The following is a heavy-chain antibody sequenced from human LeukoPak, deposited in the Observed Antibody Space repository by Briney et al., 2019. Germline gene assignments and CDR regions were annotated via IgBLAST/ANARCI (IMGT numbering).Heavy chain of an antibody. CDR1: GYTFTSYG. CDR3: ARDSDYYGSGSYFDY. CDR2: ISAYNGNT. V-gene: IGHV1-18*01. Sequence: ASVKVSCKASGYTFTSYGISWVRQAPGQRLEWMGWISAYNGNTNYAQKLQGRVTMTTDTSTSTAYMELRSLRSDDTAVYYCARDSDYYGSGSYFDYWGQGTLVTVSS. D-gene: IGHD3-10*01. J-gene: IGHJ4*02.